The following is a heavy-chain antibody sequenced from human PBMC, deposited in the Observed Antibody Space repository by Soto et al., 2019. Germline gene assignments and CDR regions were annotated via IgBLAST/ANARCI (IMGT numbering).Heavy chain of an antibody. V-gene: IGHV3-23*01. D-gene: IGHD4-17*01. J-gene: IGHJ4*02. CDR2: ISGSGGST. CDR1: GFTFSSYA. Sequence: GGSLRLSCAASGFTFSSYAMSWVRQAPGKGLEWVSSISGSGGSTYYADSVKGRFTMSRDNSKNTLYLQMNSLRAEDTAVYYCAKDLTTPTVTRQYYFDYWGQGTLVTVSS. CDR3: AKDLTTPTVTRQYYFDY.